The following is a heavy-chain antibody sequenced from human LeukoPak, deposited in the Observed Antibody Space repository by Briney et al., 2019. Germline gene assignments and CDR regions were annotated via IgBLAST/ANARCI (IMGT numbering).Heavy chain of an antibody. V-gene: IGHV3-66*01. CDR1: GFTFSSYA. Sequence: PGGSLRLSCAASGFTFSSYAMSWVRQAPGKGLEWVSVIYSGGSTYYADSVKGRFTISRDNSKNTLYLQMNSLRAEDTAVYYCATLEQAHDAFDIWGQGTMVTVSS. CDR2: IYSGGST. J-gene: IGHJ3*02. CDR3: ATLEQAHDAFDI. D-gene: IGHD5-24*01.